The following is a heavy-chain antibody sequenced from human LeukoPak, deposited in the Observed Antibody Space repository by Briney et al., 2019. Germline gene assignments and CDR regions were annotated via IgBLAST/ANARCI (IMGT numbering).Heavy chain of an antibody. J-gene: IGHJ5*02. Sequence: ASVKVSCTASGYTFTSYGISWVRQAPGQGLKWMGWISTYNGHTKYPQKYQARVTMTTDASTSTAYMELRSLRSDDTAVYYCARVLRGSPAAPDRDWFDPWGQGTLVTVSS. V-gene: IGHV1-18*01. CDR3: ARVLRGSPAAPDRDWFDP. CDR2: ISTYNGHT. CDR1: GYTFTSYG. D-gene: IGHD2-2*01.